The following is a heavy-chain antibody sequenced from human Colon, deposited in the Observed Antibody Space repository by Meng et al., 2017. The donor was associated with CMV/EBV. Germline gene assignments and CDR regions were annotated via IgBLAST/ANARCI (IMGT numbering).Heavy chain of an antibody. CDR1: GYTFTSYG. CDR3: ARGRPNWSGVLDY. CDR2: ISGSTGYT. V-gene: IGHV1-18*01. J-gene: IGHJ4*02. Sequence: QVQMGQAGGEVKEPGASVLVSCRSSGYTFTSYGINWVRQAPGQGLEWMGWISGSTGYTNRAQKFQGRVTMTTDTSTSTAYLALTSLTSNDTAVYYCARGRPNWSGVLDYWGQGTLVTVSS. D-gene: IGHD1-1*01.